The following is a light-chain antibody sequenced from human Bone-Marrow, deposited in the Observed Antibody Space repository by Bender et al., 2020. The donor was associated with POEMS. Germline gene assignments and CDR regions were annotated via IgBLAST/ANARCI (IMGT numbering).Light chain of an antibody. CDR1: SSDVGGYNY. CDR2: DVS. J-gene: IGLJ1*01. V-gene: IGLV2-14*03. Sequence: QSALTQPASVSGSPGQSITISCTGTSSDVGGYNYVSWYQQHPDKAPKLMIYDVSNRPSGVPNRFSGSKSGNTASLTISGLQAEDEADYYCSSYTSTTSFVFGTGTKLTVL. CDR3: SSYTSTTSFV.